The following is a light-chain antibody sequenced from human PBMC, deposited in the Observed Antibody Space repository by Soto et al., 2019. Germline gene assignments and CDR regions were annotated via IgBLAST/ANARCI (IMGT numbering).Light chain of an antibody. Sequence: LTQPASVSGSPGQSIAISCTGTSSDVGGYNYVSWYQQHPGKAPKLMIHEVSNRPSGISDRFSGSKSGNTASPTISGLQADDEADYYCSSHTSYSTRVFGTGTKVTLL. CDR2: EVS. CDR3: SSHTSYSTRV. CDR1: SSDVGGYNY. V-gene: IGLV2-14*01. J-gene: IGLJ1*01.